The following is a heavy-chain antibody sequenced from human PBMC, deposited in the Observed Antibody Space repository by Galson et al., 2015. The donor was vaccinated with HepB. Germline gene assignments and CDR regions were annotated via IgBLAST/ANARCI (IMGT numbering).Heavy chain of an antibody. D-gene: IGHD3-16*01. J-gene: IGHJ3*02. V-gene: IGHV1-18*04. Sequence: SVKVSCKASGYTFTSYGISWVRQAPGQGLEWMGWISAYNGNTNYAQKLQGRVTITADESTSTAYMELSSLRSEDTAVYYCARDGWGGSVTDAFDIWGQGTMVTVSS. CDR1: GYTFTSYG. CDR2: ISAYNGNT. CDR3: ARDGWGGSVTDAFDI.